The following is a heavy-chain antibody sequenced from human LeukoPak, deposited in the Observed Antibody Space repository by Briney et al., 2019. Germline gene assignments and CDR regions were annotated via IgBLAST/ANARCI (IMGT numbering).Heavy chain of an antibody. J-gene: IGHJ3*02. Sequence: EASVKVSCTASGGTFSSYAISWVRQAPGQGLEWMGGIIPIFGTANYAQKFQGRVTITADESTSTAYMELSSLRSEDTAVYYCASPAAGTEFAFDIWGQGTMVTVSS. V-gene: IGHV1-69*01. CDR3: ASPAAGTEFAFDI. CDR2: IIPIFGTA. D-gene: IGHD6-13*01. CDR1: GGTFSSYA.